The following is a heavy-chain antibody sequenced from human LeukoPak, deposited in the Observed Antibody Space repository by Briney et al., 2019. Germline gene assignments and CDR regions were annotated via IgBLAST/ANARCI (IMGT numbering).Heavy chain of an antibody. CDR1: GFTVSSSY. J-gene: IGHJ4*02. V-gene: IGHV3-48*02. Sequence: GGSLRLSCAASGFTVSSSYMSWVRQAPGKGLEWVSYISSSSSTIYYADSVKGRFTISRDNAKNSLYLQMDSLRDEDTAVYYCSKSSSGLFDYWGQGTLVTVSS. CDR3: SKSSSGLFDY. D-gene: IGHD6-6*01. CDR2: ISSSSSTI.